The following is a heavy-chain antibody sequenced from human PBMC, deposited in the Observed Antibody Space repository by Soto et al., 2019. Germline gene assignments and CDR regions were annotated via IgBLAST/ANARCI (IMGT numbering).Heavy chain of an antibody. CDR3: ARGYYGDYPKTTMYYFDY. CDR1: GGSFSGYY. CDR2: INHSGST. V-gene: IGHV4-34*01. J-gene: IGHJ4*02. Sequence: QVQLQQWGAGLLKPSETLSLTCAVYGGSFSGYYWSWIRQPPGKGLEWIGEINHSGSTNYNPSLKSRVTISVDTSKNQFSLKLSSVTAAATAVYYCARGYYGDYPKTTMYYFDYWGQGTLVTVSS. D-gene: IGHD4-17*01.